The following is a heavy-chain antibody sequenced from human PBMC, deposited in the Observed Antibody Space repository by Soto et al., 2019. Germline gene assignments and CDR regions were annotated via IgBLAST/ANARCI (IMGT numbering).Heavy chain of an antibody. J-gene: IGHJ4*02. Sequence: GGSLRLSCAASGFTFSNAWMNWVRQAPGKGLEWVGRIKSKTDGGTTDYAAPVKGRFTISRDDSKNTLYLQMNSLKTEDTAVYYCTTHSIVVVPAAIILNDYWGQGTLVTVSS. V-gene: IGHV3-15*07. CDR1: GFTFSNAW. D-gene: IGHD2-2*02. CDR2: IKSKTDGGTT. CDR3: TTHSIVVVPAAIILNDY.